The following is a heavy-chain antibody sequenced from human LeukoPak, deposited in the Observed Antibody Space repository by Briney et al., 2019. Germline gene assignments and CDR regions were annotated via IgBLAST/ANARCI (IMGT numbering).Heavy chain of an antibody. Sequence: SETLSLTCTVSGYSISSGYYWGWIRQPPGKGLEWIGSIYHSGSTYYNPSLKSRVTISVDTSKNQFSLKLSSVTAADTAVYYCARAAGGVYRYFDLWGRGTLVTVSS. CDR3: ARAAGGVYRYFDL. J-gene: IGHJ2*01. D-gene: IGHD1-14*01. CDR1: GYSISSGYY. V-gene: IGHV4-38-2*02. CDR2: IYHSGST.